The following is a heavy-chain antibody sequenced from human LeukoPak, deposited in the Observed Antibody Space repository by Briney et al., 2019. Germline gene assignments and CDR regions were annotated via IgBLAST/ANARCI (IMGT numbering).Heavy chain of an antibody. CDR3: VRIYYDSSGYYLTDYYCAT. J-gene: IGHJ4*02. CDR1: GDSISSSSFH. Sequence: SETLSLSCTVSGDSISSSSFHWGWIRQPPGRGLEWVASTHYSGITYYSPSLKSRVTVSVDTSRNRFSLQLSSVTAADTAVYYCVRIYYDSSGYYLTDYYCATRGQRTLVTVSS. CDR2: THYSGIT. D-gene: IGHD3-22*01. V-gene: IGHV4-39*01.